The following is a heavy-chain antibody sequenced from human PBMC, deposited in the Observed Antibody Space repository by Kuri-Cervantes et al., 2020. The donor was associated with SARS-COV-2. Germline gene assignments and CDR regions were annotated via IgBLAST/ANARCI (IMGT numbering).Heavy chain of an antibody. CDR2: INSDGRST. V-gene: IGHV3-74*01. CDR1: GFTFSSYW. CDR3: ARDRDDVWSGLGYYYYGMDV. J-gene: IGHJ6*02. Sequence: ETLSLTCAASGFTFSSYWMHWVRQAPGEGLVWVSRINSDGRSTSYADSVKGRFTISRDNAKNTLYLQMNSLRAEDTAVYYCARDRDDVWSGLGYYYYGMDVWGQGTTVTVSS. D-gene: IGHD3-3*01.